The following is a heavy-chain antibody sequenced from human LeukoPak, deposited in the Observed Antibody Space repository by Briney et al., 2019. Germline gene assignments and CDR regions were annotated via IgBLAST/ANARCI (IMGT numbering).Heavy chain of an antibody. V-gene: IGHV4-30-2*01. CDR1: GASISSGGYY. CDR3: AREEWIDP. Sequence: SETLSLTCTVSGASISSGGYYWSWIRQPPGKGLEWIGYIYHGGSTYYSPSLKSRVTISVDRSKNQFSLKLSSVTAADTAVYYCAREEWIDPWGQGTLVTVSS. J-gene: IGHJ5*02. CDR2: IYHGGST.